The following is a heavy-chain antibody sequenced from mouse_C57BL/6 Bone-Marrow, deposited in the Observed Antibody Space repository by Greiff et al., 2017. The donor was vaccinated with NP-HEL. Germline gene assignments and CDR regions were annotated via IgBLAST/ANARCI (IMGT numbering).Heavy chain of an antibody. CDR3: AGLGFAY. Sequence: EVKLVESGGGLVQPGGSLKLSCAASGFTFSDSWMDWVRQSPEKGLEWVAEIRNKANNYATYYAESVKGRFTISRDDSKSMVYLQMNNLRTEDTGIYYCAGLGFAYWGQGTLVTVSA. V-gene: IGHV6-6*01. CDR2: IRNKANNYAT. J-gene: IGHJ3*01. CDR1: GFTFSDSW. D-gene: IGHD3-3*01.